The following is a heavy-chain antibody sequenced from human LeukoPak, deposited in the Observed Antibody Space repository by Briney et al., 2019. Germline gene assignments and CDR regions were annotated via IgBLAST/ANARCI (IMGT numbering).Heavy chain of an antibody. J-gene: IGHJ4*02. CDR2: IWYDGSNT. V-gene: IGHV3-33*01. CDR1: GLTFSSYG. D-gene: IGHD2-21*01. Sequence: PGRSLRLSCAAAGLTFSSYGMRWVRQAPGRGLEWVAFIWYDGSNTYYADSVKGRFTISRDNSKNPLYLQMSSLRAEDTAVYYCASSVMGSPGIDSWGQGALVTVSS. CDR3: ASSVMGSPGIDS.